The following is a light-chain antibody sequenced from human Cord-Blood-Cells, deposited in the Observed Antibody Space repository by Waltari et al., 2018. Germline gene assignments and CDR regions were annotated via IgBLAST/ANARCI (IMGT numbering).Light chain of an antibody. V-gene: IGKV4-1*01. CDR2: WAS. Sequence: IVMTQSPASLAVSLGERATINCKSSQSVLYSSNNKNDLAWYQQKTGQPPKLLIYWASTRESGVPDRISGSGSGTDFTLTISSLQAEDVAVYYCQQYYSTPYTFGQGTKLEIK. J-gene: IGKJ2*01. CDR1: QSVLYSSNNKND. CDR3: QQYYSTPYT.